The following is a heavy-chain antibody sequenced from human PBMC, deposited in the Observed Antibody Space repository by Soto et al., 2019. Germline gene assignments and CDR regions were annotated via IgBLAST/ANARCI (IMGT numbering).Heavy chain of an antibody. V-gene: IGHV4-34*01. CDR3: ARGLEGRPAAMDYYYYMDG. CDR1: GGSFSGYY. CDR2: INHSGST. D-gene: IGHD2-2*01. J-gene: IGHJ6*03. Sequence: SETLSLTCAVYGGSFSGYYWSWIRQPPGKGLEWIGEINHSGSTNYNPSLKSRVTISVDTSKNQLSLKLSSVTAADTAVYYCARGLEGRPAAMDYYYYMDGWGKGTTVTVAS.